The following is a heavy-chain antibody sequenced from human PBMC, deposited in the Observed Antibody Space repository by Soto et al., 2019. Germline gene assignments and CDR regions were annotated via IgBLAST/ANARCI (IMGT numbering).Heavy chain of an antibody. V-gene: IGHV3-33*01. CDR2: IWYDGSNN. Sequence: QVQLVESGGGVVQPGRSLRLSCAASGFTFSSYGMHWVRQAPGKGLEWVAVIWYDGSNNYYADSVKGRFTISRDNSKNTLYLQMNSLRDEDTAVYYCARDGDYFFDYWGQGTLVTVSS. J-gene: IGHJ4*02. CDR1: GFTFSSYG. D-gene: IGHD4-17*01. CDR3: ARDGDYFFDY.